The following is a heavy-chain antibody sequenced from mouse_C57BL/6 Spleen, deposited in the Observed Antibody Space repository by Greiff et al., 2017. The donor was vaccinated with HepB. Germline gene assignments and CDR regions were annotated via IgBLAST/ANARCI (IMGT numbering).Heavy chain of an antibody. Sequence: QVQLKQPGAELVMPGASVKLSCKASGYTFTSYWMHWVKQRPGQGLEWIGEIDPSDSYTNYNQKFKGKSTLTVDKSSSTAYMQLSSLTSEDSAVYYCARSYGNYPWWYYAMDYWGQGTSVTVSS. J-gene: IGHJ4*01. CDR2: IDPSDSYT. V-gene: IGHV1-69*01. CDR1: GYTFTSYW. CDR3: ARSYGNYPWWYYAMDY. D-gene: IGHD2-1*01.